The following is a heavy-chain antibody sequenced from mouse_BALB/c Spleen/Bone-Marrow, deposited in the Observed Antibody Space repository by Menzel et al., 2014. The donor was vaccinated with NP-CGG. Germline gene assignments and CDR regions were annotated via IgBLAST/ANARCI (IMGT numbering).Heavy chain of an antibody. J-gene: IGHJ3*01. CDR3: ARSSSYDYDVGFAY. CDR2: ISYSGST. D-gene: IGHD2-4*01. Sequence: EVQLQQSGPGLVKPSQSLSLTCIVTGYSITRDYAWNWIRQFPGNKLAWMGYISYSGSTTYNPSLESRISITRDTSKNQFFLQLNSVTTEDTATYYCARSSSYDYDVGFAYWGQGTLVTVSA. V-gene: IGHV3-2*02. CDR1: GYSITRDYA.